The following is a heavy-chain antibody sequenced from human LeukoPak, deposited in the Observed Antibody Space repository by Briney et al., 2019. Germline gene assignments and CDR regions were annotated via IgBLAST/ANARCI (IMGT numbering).Heavy chain of an antibody. J-gene: IGHJ6*03. CDR3: AKDFFSGVFGVYLGYMDV. D-gene: IGHD3-3*01. CDR2: IRYDGSNK. Sequence: GGSLRLSCAASGFTFSSYGMHWVRQAPGKGLEWVAFIRYDGSNKYYADSVKGRFTISRDNSKNTLYLQMNSLRAEDTAVYYCAKDFFSGVFGVYLGYMDVWGKGTTVTVSS. CDR1: GFTFSSYG. V-gene: IGHV3-30*02.